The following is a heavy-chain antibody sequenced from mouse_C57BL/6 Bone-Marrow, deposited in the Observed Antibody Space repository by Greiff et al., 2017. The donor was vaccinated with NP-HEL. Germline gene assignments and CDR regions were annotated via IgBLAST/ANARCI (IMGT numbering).Heavy chain of an antibody. V-gene: IGHV1-66*01. CDR3: ASGGTKDYFDY. Sequence: QVQLQQSGPELVKPGASVKISCKASGYSFTSYYIHWVKQRPGQGLEWIGWIYPGSGNTKYNEKFKGKATLTADTSSSTAYMQLSSLTSEDSAVYYCASGGTKDYFDYWGQGTTLTVSS. J-gene: IGHJ2*01. CDR2: IYPGSGNT. CDR1: GYSFTSYY. D-gene: IGHD2-14*01.